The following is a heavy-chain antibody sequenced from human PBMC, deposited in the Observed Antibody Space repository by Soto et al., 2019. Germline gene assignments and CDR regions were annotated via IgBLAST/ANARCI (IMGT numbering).Heavy chain of an antibody. J-gene: IGHJ6*03. D-gene: IGHD3-10*01. Sequence: ASVKVSCKASGGTFSSYTISWVRQAPGQGLEWMGRIIPILGIANYAQKFQGRVTITADKSTSTAYMELSSLRSEDTAVYYCARETELLWFGELSEYYYMDVWGKGTTVTVSS. CDR2: IIPILGIA. CDR1: GGTFSSYT. V-gene: IGHV1-69*04. CDR3: ARETELLWFGELSEYYYMDV.